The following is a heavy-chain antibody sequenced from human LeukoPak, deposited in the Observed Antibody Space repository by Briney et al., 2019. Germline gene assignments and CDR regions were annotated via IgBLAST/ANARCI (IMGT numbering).Heavy chain of an antibody. CDR2: MKTNSGVT. CDR1: GYTFTRYD. J-gene: IGHJ4*02. Sequence: GASVTVSYSASGYTFTRYDIHWVRQAPGQGLEWWTWMKTNSGVTNNAQKLQGRITMTTDTYISTAYREMSRLRSDDTGVYFCARGEPTVTYFDYWGQGSLVTVSS. CDR3: ARGEPTVTYFDY. D-gene: IGHD4-17*01. V-gene: IGHV1-2*02.